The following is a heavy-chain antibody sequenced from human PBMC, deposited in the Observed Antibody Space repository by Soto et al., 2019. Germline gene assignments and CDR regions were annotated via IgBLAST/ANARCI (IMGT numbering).Heavy chain of an antibody. V-gene: IGHV3-74*01. D-gene: IGHD1-26*01. CDR3: ARVVTHYNGSYRTIDY. CDR1: GFSFRSYW. J-gene: IGHJ4*02. CDR2: INSDGSSS. Sequence: PGRSLRLSCAASGFSFRSYWMHWVRQAPGKGLVWVSRINSDGSSSTYADSVKGRFTISRDNAKNTLYLQMNSLRAEDTAVYYCARVVTHYNGSYRTIDYWGQGTLVTVSS.